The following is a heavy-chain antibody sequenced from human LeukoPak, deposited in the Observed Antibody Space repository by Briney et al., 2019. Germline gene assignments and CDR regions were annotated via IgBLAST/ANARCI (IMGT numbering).Heavy chain of an antibody. Sequence: PGGSLRLSCAASGFTVSNNYMSWVRQARGKGMEWVSYISSSSSTIYYADSVKGRFTISRDNAKNSLYLQMNSLRAEDTAVYYCASFSYDSSGYLHYWGQGALVPVSS. CDR1: GFTVSNNY. J-gene: IGHJ4*02. CDR3: ASFSYDSSGYLHY. CDR2: ISSSSSTI. D-gene: IGHD3-22*01. V-gene: IGHV3-48*01.